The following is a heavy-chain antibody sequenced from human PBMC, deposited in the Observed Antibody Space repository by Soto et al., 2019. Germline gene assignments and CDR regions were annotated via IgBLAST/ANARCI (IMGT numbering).Heavy chain of an antibody. CDR2: IFTRDSET. Sequence: PGESLKISCKGPGHLFNNHWIGWVRQTPGKGLEWMGLIFTRDSETKTSPSFQGHASFSVDNSINTVYLQWTSLKTTDTGIYFCARGYFDSGHGYDLWGQGTLVTVYS. V-gene: IGHV5-51*01. J-gene: IGHJ5*02. CDR3: ARGYFDSGHGYDL. D-gene: IGHD3-10*01. CDR1: GHLFNNHW.